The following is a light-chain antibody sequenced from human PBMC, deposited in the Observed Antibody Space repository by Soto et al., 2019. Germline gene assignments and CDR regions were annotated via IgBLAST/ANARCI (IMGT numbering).Light chain of an antibody. CDR3: QQHGQWPIT. CDR2: AAS. CDR1: QSVTVNS. J-gene: IGKJ5*01. Sequence: EILLTQSTSPLSLSPGEGVTLSCTSSQSVTVNSLAWYQQKTGQAPRLIIYAASTRAAAVPDRFTGSWSGTDFALTISSLQPEDVATYYCQQHGQWPITFGQGTRLEIK. V-gene: IGKV3-20*01.